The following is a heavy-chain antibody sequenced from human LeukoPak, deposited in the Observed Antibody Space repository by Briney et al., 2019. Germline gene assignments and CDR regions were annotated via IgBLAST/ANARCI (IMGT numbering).Heavy chain of an antibody. Sequence: KPSETLSLTCTVSGGSISSGYWSWIRQPPGKGLEWIAYIYSSGSTNYNPSLKSRVTISVDTSKNQFSLKLSSVTPADTAVYYCARGPYSSSWLFDSWGQGTLVTVSS. CDR1: GGSISSGY. CDR3: ARGPYSSSWLFDS. D-gene: IGHD6-13*01. V-gene: IGHV4-59*01. J-gene: IGHJ4*02. CDR2: IYSSGST.